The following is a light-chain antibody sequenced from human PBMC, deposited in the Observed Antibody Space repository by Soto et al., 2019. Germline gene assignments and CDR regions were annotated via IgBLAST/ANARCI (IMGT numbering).Light chain of an antibody. CDR1: ESISTY. Sequence: DIQMTQSPSSLSASVGDRVTITCRASESISTYLNWYQQTPGKAPKVLIYGASSLQRGVPSRFSGSGSGTDFTLAINGLQPDDFATYYCQQSYSTPRTFGQGTKVEIK. J-gene: IGKJ1*01. V-gene: IGKV1-39*01. CDR2: GAS. CDR3: QQSYSTPRT.